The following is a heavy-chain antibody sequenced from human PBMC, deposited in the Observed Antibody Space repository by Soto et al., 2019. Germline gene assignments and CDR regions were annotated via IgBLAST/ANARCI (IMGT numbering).Heavy chain of an antibody. CDR3: AKDRRSFDWFRGAFDY. CDR1: GFTFSSYA. D-gene: IGHD3-9*01. Sequence: EVQLLESGGGLVQPGGSLRLSCAASGFTFSSYAMSWVRQAPGKGLEWVSAISGSGGSTYYADSVKGRFTISRDNSKNTLYLHMNSLRAEATAVYDCAKDRRSFDWFRGAFDYWGQGTLVTVSS. V-gene: IGHV3-23*01. J-gene: IGHJ4*02. CDR2: ISGSGGST.